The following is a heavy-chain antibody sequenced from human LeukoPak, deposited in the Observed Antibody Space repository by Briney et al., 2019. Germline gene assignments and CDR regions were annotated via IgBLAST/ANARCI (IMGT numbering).Heavy chain of an antibody. CDR2: ISSSSSYI. J-gene: IGHJ3*02. CDR3: ARVFGLARLGAFDI. D-gene: IGHD3-16*01. CDR1: GSTFSSYS. Sequence: GGSLRLSCAASGSTFSSYSTNWVRQAPGKGLEWVSSISSSSSYIYYADSVKGRFTISRDNAKNSLYLQMNSLRAEDTAVYYCARVFGLARLGAFDIWGQGTMVTVSS. V-gene: IGHV3-21*01.